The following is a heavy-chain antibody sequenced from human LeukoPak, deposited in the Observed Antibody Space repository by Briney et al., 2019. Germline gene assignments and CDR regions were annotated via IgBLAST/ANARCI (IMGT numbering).Heavy chain of an antibody. Sequence: SETLSLTCAVYGGSFSGYYWSWIRQPPGKGLEWIGEINHSGSTNYNPSLKSRVTISVDTSKNQFSLKLSSVTAADTAVYYCARGIVWFGQKFYMDVWGKGTTVTISS. D-gene: IGHD3-10*01. V-gene: IGHV4-34*01. CDR3: ARGIVWFGQKFYMDV. J-gene: IGHJ6*03. CDR2: INHSGST. CDR1: GGSFSGYY.